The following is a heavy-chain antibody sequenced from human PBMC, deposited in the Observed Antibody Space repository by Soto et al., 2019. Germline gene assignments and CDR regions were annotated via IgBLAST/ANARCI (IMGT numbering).Heavy chain of an antibody. D-gene: IGHD2-2*01. CDR3: ARSQGSSTSLEIYYYYYYGMDV. V-gene: IGHV1-69*01. Sequence: QVQLVQSGAEVKKPGSSVKVSCKASGGTFSSYAISWVRQAPGQGLEWMGGIIPISATTNYEQNFQGRGTITADESTSTAYMELSSLRSEDTAVYYCARSQGSSTSLEIYYYYYYGMDVWGQGTTVTVSS. J-gene: IGHJ6*02. CDR2: IIPISATT. CDR1: GGTFSSYA.